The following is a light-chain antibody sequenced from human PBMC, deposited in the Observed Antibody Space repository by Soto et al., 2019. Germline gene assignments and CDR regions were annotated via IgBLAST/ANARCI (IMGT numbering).Light chain of an antibody. V-gene: IGLV1-40*01. CDR1: SSNIGAGYD. CDR3: QSYDSSLSVLYV. J-gene: IGLJ1*01. CDR2: GNS. Sequence: VLTQPPSVSGAPGQRVTISCTGSSSNIGAGYDVHWYQQLPGTAPKLLIYGNSNRPSGVPDRFSGSKSGTSASLAITGLQAEDEADYYCQSYDSSLSVLYVFGTVTKVTVL.